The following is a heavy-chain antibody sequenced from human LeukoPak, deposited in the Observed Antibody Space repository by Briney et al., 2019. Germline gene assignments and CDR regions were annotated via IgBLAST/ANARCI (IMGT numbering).Heavy chain of an antibody. D-gene: IGHD1-26*01. V-gene: IGHV3-30-3*01. CDR1: GFTFSSYA. J-gene: IGHJ4*02. CDR3: ARDIGFPGVFFDY. CDR2: ISYDGSNK. Sequence: GGSLRLSCAASGFTFSSYAMNWVRQAPGKGLEWVALISYDGSNKNYADSVKGRFTISRDNSKNTLYLQMNSLRAEDTAVYYCARDIGFPGVFFDYWGQGTLVTVSS.